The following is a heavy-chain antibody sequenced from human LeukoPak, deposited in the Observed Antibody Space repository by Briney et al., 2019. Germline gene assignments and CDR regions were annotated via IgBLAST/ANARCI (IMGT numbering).Heavy chain of an antibody. CDR3: ARGSFRRGSYHFDY. D-gene: IGHD1-26*01. CDR1: GFTFSSYD. V-gene: IGHV3-13*01. Sequence: GGSLRLSCAASGFTFSSYDMHWVRQATGKGLEWASAIGTAGDTYYPGSVKGRFTISRENAKNSLYLQMNSLRAGDTAVYYCARGSFRRGSYHFDYWGQGTLVTASS. J-gene: IGHJ4*02. CDR2: IGTAGDT.